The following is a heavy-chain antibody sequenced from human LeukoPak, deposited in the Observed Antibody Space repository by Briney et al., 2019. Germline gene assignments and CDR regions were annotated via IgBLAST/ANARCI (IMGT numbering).Heavy chain of an antibody. D-gene: IGHD6-19*01. V-gene: IGHV4-59*01. CDR3: ARASSGWGFY. CDR1: GGSISSYY. J-gene: IGHJ4*02. Sequence: SETLSLTCTVSGGSISSYYWSWIRQPPGKGLELIGYIYYSGSTNYNPSLKSPLSISVDTSKTQFSLRLRSVTAADTAVYYCARASSGWGFYWGQGTLVTVSS. CDR2: IYYSGST.